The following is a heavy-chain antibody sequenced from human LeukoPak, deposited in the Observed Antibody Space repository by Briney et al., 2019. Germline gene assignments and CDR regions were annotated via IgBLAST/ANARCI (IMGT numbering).Heavy chain of an antibody. CDR3: ARDLDYGGNSGVVGY. J-gene: IGHJ4*02. CDR2: INQDGSEK. D-gene: IGHD4-23*01. Sequence: PGGSLRLSCAASGFTFSRYWMSWVRQAPGQGLEWMANINQDGSEKYYVDSVKGRFTIPRDNAKNSLYLQMNSLRVEDTALYYCARDLDYGGNSGVVGYWGQGTLVTVSS. V-gene: IGHV3-7*04. CDR1: GFTFSRYW.